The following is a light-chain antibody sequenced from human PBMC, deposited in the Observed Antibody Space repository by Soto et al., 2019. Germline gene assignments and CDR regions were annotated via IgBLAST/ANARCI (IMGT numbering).Light chain of an antibody. CDR2: EVS. V-gene: IGLV2-8*01. Sequence: QSVLTQPPSASGSPGQSVTISCTGTSSDVGGYNYVSWYQQHPGKAPKLMIYEVSKRPSGVPDRFSGSKSGNTASLTVSGLQAEYEADYYCSSYAGSNGVFGTGTKVTVL. CDR1: SSDVGGYNY. J-gene: IGLJ1*01. CDR3: SSYAGSNGV.